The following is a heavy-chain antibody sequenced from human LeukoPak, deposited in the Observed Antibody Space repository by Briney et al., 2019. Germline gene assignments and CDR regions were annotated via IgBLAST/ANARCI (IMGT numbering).Heavy chain of an antibody. Sequence: ASVNVSCKASGYTFTGYYMHSVRQAPGQGLEWMGWINPNSGGTNYAQKFQGRVTMTRDTSISTAYMELSRLRSDNTAVYYCARESVPRRFDPWGQGTLVTVSS. V-gene: IGHV1-2*02. D-gene: IGHD1-14*01. CDR3: ARESVPRRFDP. CDR2: INPNSGGT. J-gene: IGHJ5*02. CDR1: GYTFTGYY.